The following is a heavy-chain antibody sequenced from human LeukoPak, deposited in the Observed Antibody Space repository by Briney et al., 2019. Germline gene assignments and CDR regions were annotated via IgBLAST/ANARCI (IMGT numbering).Heavy chain of an antibody. J-gene: IGHJ4*02. D-gene: IGHD1-26*01. Sequence: SETLSLTCAVYGGSFSGYYWSWIRQPPGKGLEWIGEINHSGSTNYNPSLKSRVTMSVDMSKNQFSLKLSSVTAADTAVYYCARAEWELAALDYWGQGTLVTVSS. V-gene: IGHV4-34*01. CDR3: ARAEWELAALDY. CDR1: GGSFSGYY. CDR2: INHSGST.